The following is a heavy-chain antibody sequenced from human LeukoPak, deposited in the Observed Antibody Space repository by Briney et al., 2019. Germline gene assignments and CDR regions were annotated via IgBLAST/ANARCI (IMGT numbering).Heavy chain of an antibody. CDR3: VRVWGHSGYDYFPFDY. V-gene: IGHV3-21*01. D-gene: IGHD5-12*01. CDR1: GFTFSSYS. CDR2: ISSSSSYI. Sequence: PGGSLGLSCAASGFTFSSYSMNWVRQAPGKGLEWVSSISSSSSYIYYADSMKGRFTISRDNAKNSLYLQMNSLRAEDTAMYYCVRVWGHSGYDYFPFDYWGQGTLVTVSS. J-gene: IGHJ4*02.